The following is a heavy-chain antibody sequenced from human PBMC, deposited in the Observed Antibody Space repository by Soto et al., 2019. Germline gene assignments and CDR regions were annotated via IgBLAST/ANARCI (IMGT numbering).Heavy chain of an antibody. Sequence: SETLSLTCTVSNGSISHNYWSWIRQPPGKGLEWIGYIYFAGTTTYNPSLKSRVTISLDASKNRFPLRLTSVTAADTAVYYCARLGAYFQALDSWGQGTLVTVSS. J-gene: IGHJ4*02. CDR2: IYFAGTT. V-gene: IGHV4-59*08. D-gene: IGHD3-16*01. CDR3: ARLGAYFQALDS. CDR1: NGSISHNY.